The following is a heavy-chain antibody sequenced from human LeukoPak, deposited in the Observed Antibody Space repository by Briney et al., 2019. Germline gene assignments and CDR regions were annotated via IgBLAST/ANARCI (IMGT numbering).Heavy chain of an antibody. CDR3: ARERSGWFFSN. V-gene: IGHV1-18*01. CDR2: INPYNGNT. CDR1: GYSFTSYG. J-gene: IGHJ4*02. Sequence: ASVKVSCKASGYSFTSYGITWVRQAPGQGPEWMGWINPYNGNTNSAQKLQGRVTMTTDTSTSTAYMDLRSLRSDDTAVYYCARERSGWFFSNWGQGTLVTVSS. D-gene: IGHD6-19*01.